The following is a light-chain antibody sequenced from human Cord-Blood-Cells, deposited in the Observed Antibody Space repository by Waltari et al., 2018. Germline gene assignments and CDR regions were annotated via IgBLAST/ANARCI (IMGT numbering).Light chain of an antibody. CDR3: SSYAGSNNVV. CDR2: EVS. Sequence: SALTPPPPASGSPGQSVHISRTGNRSYVGGYYYFSWYQQHPGKAPKLMIYEVSKRPSGVPDRFSGSKSGNTASLTVSGLQAEDEADYYCSSYAGSNNVVFGGGTKLTVL. CDR1: RSYVGGYYY. J-gene: IGLJ2*01. V-gene: IGLV2-8*01.